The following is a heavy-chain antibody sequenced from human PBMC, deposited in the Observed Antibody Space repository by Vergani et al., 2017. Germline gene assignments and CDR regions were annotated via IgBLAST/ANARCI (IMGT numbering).Heavy chain of an antibody. CDR2: INPNSGGQ. CDR3: AGGYYYDSSGYYYGVGPFDY. D-gene: IGHD3-22*01. Sequence: QVQLVQSGAEVKKPGASVKVSCKASGYTFTGYYMHWVRQAPGQGLEWMGWINPNSGGQNYAQKFQGWVTITRDTSLSQAYMELSRLRSDDTAVYYCAGGYYYDSSGYYYGVGPFDYWGQGTLVTVSS. J-gene: IGHJ4*02. V-gene: IGHV1-2*04. CDR1: GYTFTGYY.